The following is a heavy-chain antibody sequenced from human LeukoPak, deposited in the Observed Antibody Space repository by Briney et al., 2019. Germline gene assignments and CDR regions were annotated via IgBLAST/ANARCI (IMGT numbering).Heavy chain of an antibody. D-gene: IGHD1-7*01. CDR3: AREDNWNYDY. CDR2: ISAYNGNT. V-gene: IGHV1-18*01. J-gene: IGHJ4*02. Sequence: ASVNVSCKASGYTFTSYGIRWVRQAPGQGLEWMGWISAYNGNTNYPQKLQGRVTMTTDTSTSTAYMELRSLRSDDAAVYYCAREDNWNYDYWGQGTLVTVSS. CDR1: GYTFTSYG.